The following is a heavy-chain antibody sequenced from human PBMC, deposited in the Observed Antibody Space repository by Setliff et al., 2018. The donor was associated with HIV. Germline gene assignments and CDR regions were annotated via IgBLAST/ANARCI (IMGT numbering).Heavy chain of an antibody. J-gene: IGHJ4*02. CDR3: ARDLRGYNPGLEY. Sequence: ASVKVSCKASGYTFTSYGISWVRQAPGQGLEWMGWISAYNGNTNYAQKLQGRVTMTTDTSTSTVHMELSSLRSEDTAVYYCARDLRGYNPGLEYWGQGTLVTVSS. D-gene: IGHD5-18*01. CDR2: ISAYNGNT. CDR1: GYTFTSYG. V-gene: IGHV1-18*01.